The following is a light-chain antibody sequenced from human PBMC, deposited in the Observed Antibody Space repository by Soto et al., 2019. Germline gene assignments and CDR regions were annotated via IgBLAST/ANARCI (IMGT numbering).Light chain of an antibody. Sequence: DIQMTQSPSSLSASVGDRVTITCQASQDINKNLIWYQQKPGKAPKLLICDASDLETGVPSRFSGSGSGTGFTFTISSLQPEDFATYYCQQYESLPLTFGQGTRLEI. CDR2: DAS. V-gene: IGKV1-33*01. CDR3: QQYESLPLT. CDR1: QDINKN. J-gene: IGKJ5*01.